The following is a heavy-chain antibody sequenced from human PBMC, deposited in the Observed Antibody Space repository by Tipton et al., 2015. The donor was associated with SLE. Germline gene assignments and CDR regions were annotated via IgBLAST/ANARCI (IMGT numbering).Heavy chain of an antibody. J-gene: IGHJ5*02. CDR1: GYTFTSYY. V-gene: IGHV1-46*01. D-gene: IGHD2-15*01. CDR3: ARDSDFCSGASCHAGFDP. CDR2: INPSGGST. Sequence: QVQLVQSGAEVKKPGASVKVSCKASGYTFTSYYMHWVRQAPGQGLEWMGIINPSGGSTSYAQKFQGRVTMTRDTSTSTVYMELSRLTSDDTAVYYCARDSDFCSGASCHAGFDPWGQGTLVTVSS.